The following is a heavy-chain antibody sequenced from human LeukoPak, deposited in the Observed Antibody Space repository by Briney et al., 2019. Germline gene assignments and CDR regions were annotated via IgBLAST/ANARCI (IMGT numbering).Heavy chain of an antibody. CDR2: ISSSSSTI. CDR3: AGISGSYSRGAFDI. Sequence: GGSLRLSCAASGFTFSSYSMNWVRQAPGKGLEWVSYISSSSSTIYYADSVKGRFTISRDNAKNSLYLQMNSLRDEDTAVYYCAGISGSYSRGAFDIWGQGTMVTVSS. J-gene: IGHJ3*02. D-gene: IGHD1-26*01. CDR1: GFTFSSYS. V-gene: IGHV3-48*02.